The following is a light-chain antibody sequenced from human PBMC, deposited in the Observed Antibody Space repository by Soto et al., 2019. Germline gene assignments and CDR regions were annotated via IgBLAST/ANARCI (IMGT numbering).Light chain of an antibody. CDR2: RNN. J-gene: IGLJ2*01. CDR3: AAWDDSLSVL. V-gene: IGLV1-47*01. CDR1: SSNIGSNY. Sequence: QSVLTQPPSASGTPGQRVNISCSGSSSNIGSNYVFWHQQLPGTAPKLLIFRNNQRPSGVPDRFSGSKSGTSASLAISGLRSEDEADYYCAAWDDSLSVLFGGGTKLTVL.